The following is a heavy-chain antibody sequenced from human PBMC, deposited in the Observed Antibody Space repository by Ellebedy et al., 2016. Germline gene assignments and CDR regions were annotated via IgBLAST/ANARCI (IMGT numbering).Heavy chain of an antibody. CDR1: GYTFFTAYY. V-gene: IGHV1-18*04. J-gene: IGHJ3*02. CDR2: ISAYNGDT. CDR3: ARPRCGYSRSCDGLDI. Sequence: ASVKVSXXASGYTFFTAYYMHWVRQAPGQGLEWMGWISAYNGDTNYAQNLQGRVTMTTDTSTGTAYMELRSLRSDDTAVYYCARPRCGYSRSCDGLDIWGQGTMVTVSS. D-gene: IGHD6-13*01.